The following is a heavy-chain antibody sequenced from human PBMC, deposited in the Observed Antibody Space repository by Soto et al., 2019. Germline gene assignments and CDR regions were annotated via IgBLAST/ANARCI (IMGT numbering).Heavy chain of an antibody. CDR2: IYYSGST. J-gene: IGHJ6*02. Sequence: PSETLSLPCTVSGDSISSGDYSCSSIRQPPGKGLEWIGYIYYSGSTYYNPSLKSRVTISVDTSKNQFSLKLSSVTAADTAGYDCARASPVVYDVCGQGTSVTIAS. V-gene: IGHV4-30-4*01. CDR3: ARASPVVYDV. CDR1: GDSISSGDYS.